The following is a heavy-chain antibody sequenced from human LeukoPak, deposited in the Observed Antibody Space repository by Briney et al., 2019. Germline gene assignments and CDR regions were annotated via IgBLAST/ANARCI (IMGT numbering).Heavy chain of an antibody. CDR1: GGSISSYY. V-gene: IGHV4-59*01. D-gene: IGHD3-22*01. CDR3: AGSAPRYDSSGYHLEH. CDR2: IYYSGST. Sequence: SETLSLTCTVSGGSISSYYWSWIRQPPGKGLEWIGYIYYSGSTNYNPSLKSRVTISVDTSKNQFSLKLSSVTAADTAVYYCAGSAPRYDSSGYHLEHWGQGTLVTVSS. J-gene: IGHJ1*01.